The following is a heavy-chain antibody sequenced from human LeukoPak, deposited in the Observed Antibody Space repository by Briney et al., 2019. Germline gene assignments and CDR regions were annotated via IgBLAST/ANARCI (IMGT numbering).Heavy chain of an antibody. D-gene: IGHD3-10*01. J-gene: IGHJ4*02. CDR1: GRPYNGYY. CDR2: IYHSGLT. V-gene: IGHV4-34*01. CDR3: ARVYGYYGSGSYYNPRDY. Sequence: ADPVPLLCAVEGRPYNGYYWRWPRQPTGKALEWIGDIYHSGLTNYHPSPKRRVTISVDPSKNQCSVKLSSVTAADTAVYYCARVYGYYGSGSYYNPRDYWGQGTLVTVSS.